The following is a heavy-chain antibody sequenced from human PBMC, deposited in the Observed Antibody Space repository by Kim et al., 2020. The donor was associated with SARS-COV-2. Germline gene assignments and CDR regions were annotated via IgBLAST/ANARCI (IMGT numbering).Heavy chain of an antibody. CDR3: ARSGGLWFGELLSFWY. Sequence: SETLSLTCTVSGDSISSSSYYWGWIRQPPGKGLEWIGSIYYSGSTYYNPSLKSRVTISVDTSKNQFSLKLSSVTAADTAVYYCARSGGLWFGELLSFWY. D-gene: IGHD3-10*01. V-gene: IGHV4-39*01. CDR2: IYYSGST. CDR1: GDSISSSSYY. J-gene: IGHJ2*01.